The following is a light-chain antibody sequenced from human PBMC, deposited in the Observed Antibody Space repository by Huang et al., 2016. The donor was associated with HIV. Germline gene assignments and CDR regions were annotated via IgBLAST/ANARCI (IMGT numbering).Light chain of an antibody. J-gene: IGKJ4*01. CDR1: QSVCVY. Sequence: IVLSQSPATLSFSPCARATLSCRASQSVCVYLAWYQQKPGQAPSLLIFEASNRATGIPDRFSGSGSGTDFTLTIDSLQPDDFAIYYCQQRTKWPPVLTFGGGIRVEIK. V-gene: IGKV3-11*01. CDR2: EAS. CDR3: QQRTKWPPVLT.